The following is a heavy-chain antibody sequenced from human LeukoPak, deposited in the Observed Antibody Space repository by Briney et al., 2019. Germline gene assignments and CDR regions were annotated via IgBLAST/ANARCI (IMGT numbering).Heavy chain of an antibody. CDR3: AHGGNEAFYI. J-gene: IGHJ3*02. D-gene: IGHD4-23*01. CDR1: GFTVSSNY. CDR2: IFCGGTT. V-gene: IGHV3-53*01. Sequence: PGGSLRLSCAVSGFTVSSNYMTWVRQAPGKGLEWVSVIFCGGTTYYADSVKGRFTISRDNSKNTLSLQMNNLRAGDTAVYYCAHGGNEAFYIWGQGTMVTVSS.